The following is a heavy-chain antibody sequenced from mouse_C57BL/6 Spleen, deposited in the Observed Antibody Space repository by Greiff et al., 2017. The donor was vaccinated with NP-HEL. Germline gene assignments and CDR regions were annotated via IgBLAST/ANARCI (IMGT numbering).Heavy chain of an antibody. CDR2: ISYDGSN. CDR1: GYSITSGYY. J-gene: IGHJ2*01. D-gene: IGHD1-1*01. CDR3: ARCYYGSSYYFDY. V-gene: IGHV3-6*01. Sequence: DVHLVESGPGLVKPSQSLSLTCSVTGYSITSGYYWNWIRQFPGNKLEWMGYISYDGSNNYNPSLKNRISITRDTSKNQFFLKLNSVTTEDTATYYCARCYYGSSYYFDYWGQGTTLTVSS.